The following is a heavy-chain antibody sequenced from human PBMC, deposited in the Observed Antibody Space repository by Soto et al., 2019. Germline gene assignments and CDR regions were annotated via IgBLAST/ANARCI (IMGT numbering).Heavy chain of an antibody. J-gene: IGHJ6*02. Sequence: PSDTLSLTCTDSGGSISSSSYYWGWIRQPPGKGLEWIGSIYYSGSTYYNPSLKSRVTISVDTSKNQFSLKLSSVTAADTAVYYCARLVWAADNYAMHVWGQVAAVT. CDR3: ARLVWAADNYAMHV. CDR2: IYYSGST. D-gene: IGHD3-16*01. CDR1: GGSISSSSYY. V-gene: IGHV4-39*01.